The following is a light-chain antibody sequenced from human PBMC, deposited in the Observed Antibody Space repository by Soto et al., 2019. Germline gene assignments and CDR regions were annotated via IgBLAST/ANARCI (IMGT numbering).Light chain of an antibody. V-gene: IGKV1-39*01. CDR1: QSISTY. CDR3: QQSFSIPFT. CDR2: DAS. Sequence: IQMTQSPSSLSASVGDRVTITCRASQSISTYLNWYQQKPGKVPKLLIYDASYLQSGVPSRFSGSESGTDFTLNISDLRPEDFATYYCQQSFSIPFTFGPGTKVDI. J-gene: IGKJ3*01.